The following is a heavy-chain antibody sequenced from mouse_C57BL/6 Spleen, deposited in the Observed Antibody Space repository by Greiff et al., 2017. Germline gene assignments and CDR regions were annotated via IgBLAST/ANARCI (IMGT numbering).Heavy chain of an antibody. D-gene: IGHD4-1*01. J-gene: IGHJ2*01. CDR2: IDPETGGT. CDR3: TRSPNWDGDY. CDR1: GYTFTDYV. V-gene: IGHV1-15*01. Sequence: QVQLQQSGAELVRPGASVTLSCKASGYTFTDYVMHWVKQTPVHGLEWIGAIDPETGGTAYNQKFKGKAILTADKSSSTAYMELRSLTSEDSAVYYCTRSPNWDGDYWGQGTTLTVSS.